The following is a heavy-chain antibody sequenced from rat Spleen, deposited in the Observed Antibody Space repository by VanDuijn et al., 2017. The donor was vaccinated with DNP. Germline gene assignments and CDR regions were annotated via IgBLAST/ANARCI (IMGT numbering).Heavy chain of an antibody. CDR3: VTRGTGSDNWFAY. D-gene: IGHD5-1*01. CDR1: GLNFADYW. V-gene: IGHV4-2*01. J-gene: IGHJ3*01. Sequence: EVKLVESGGGLVQPGRSLNLSCATSGLNFADYWMGWVRQAPGKGLEWIGEINEDSRIINYLPSLKDRFTISRDNAQNSLNLQMTNLGSEDTAIYYCVTRGTGSDNWFAYWGQGTLVTVSS. CDR2: INEDSRII.